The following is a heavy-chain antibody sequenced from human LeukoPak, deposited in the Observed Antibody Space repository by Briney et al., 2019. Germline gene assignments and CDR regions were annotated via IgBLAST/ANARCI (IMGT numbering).Heavy chain of an antibody. V-gene: IGHV3-21*01. D-gene: IGHD6-19*01. Sequence: GGSLRLSCAASGFTFSNSDMEWVRQAPGKGLEWVSFITPSGTYIYYADSVRGRFTISRDNAKNSLYLQMNSLTAEDTAVYYCARNLNSPIAVAGSDYWGQGTLVTVSS. CDR3: ARNLNSPIAVAGSDY. J-gene: IGHJ4*02. CDR1: GFTFSNSD. CDR2: ITPSGTYI.